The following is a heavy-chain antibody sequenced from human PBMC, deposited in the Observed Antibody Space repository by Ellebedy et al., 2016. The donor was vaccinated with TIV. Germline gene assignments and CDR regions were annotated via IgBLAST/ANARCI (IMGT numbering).Heavy chain of an antibody. J-gene: IGHJ4*02. V-gene: IGHV3-72*01. D-gene: IGHD2-21*01. CDR2: IRDKAHSYTT. Sequence: GESLKISCAASGLILSDHDVEWVRQAPGKGLEWVGRIRDKAHSYTTEYAASVKGRFTISRDDSKNSLYLQMNSLKTEDTAVYYCDRSLSDWGQGTLVTVSS. CDR1: GLILSDHD. CDR3: DRSLSD.